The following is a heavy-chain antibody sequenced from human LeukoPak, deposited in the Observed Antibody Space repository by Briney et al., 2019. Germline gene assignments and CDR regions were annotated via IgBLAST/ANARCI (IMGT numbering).Heavy chain of an antibody. Sequence: PSETLSLTCTVSGGSISSYYWSWIRQPPGKGPEWIGYIYYSGSTNYNPSLKSRVTISVDTSKNQFSLKLSSVTAADTAVYYCARETGVQWLAWFDPWGQGTLVTVSS. J-gene: IGHJ5*02. V-gene: IGHV4-59*01. D-gene: IGHD6-19*01. CDR3: ARETGVQWLAWFDP. CDR2: IYYSGST. CDR1: GGSISSYY.